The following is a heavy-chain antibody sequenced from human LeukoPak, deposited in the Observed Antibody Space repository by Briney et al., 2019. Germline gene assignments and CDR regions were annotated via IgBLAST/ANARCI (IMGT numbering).Heavy chain of an antibody. Sequence: GGSLRLSCAASGFTFSDYYMSWIRQAPGKGLEWVSYISSSSSYTNYADSVKGRFTISRDNAKNSLYLQMNSLRAEDTAVYYCARGSVAGTPPFDYWGQGTLVTVSS. D-gene: IGHD6-19*01. CDR1: GFTFSDYY. CDR2: ISSSSSYT. V-gene: IGHV3-11*05. J-gene: IGHJ4*02. CDR3: ARGSVAGTPPFDY.